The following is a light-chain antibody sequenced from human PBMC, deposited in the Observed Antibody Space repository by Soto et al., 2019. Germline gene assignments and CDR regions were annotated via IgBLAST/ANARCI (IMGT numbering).Light chain of an antibody. CDR2: DAS. CDR1: QSVSSY. Sequence: EIVLTQSPATLSLSPGERATLSCRASQSVSSYLAWYQQKPGQAPRLLIYDASNRATGIPARFSGSGSGTDSTLTISSLEPEDCAVYYCQQRSNSWTFGQGTKVEIK. J-gene: IGKJ1*01. V-gene: IGKV3-11*01. CDR3: QQRSNSWT.